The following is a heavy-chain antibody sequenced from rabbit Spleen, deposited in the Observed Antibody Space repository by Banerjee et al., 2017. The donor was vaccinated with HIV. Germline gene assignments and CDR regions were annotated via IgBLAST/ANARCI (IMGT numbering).Heavy chain of an antibody. J-gene: IGHJ4*01. D-gene: IGHD8-1*01. CDR1: GIDFSSYYY. Sequence: QQQLEESGGGLVKPGGTLTLTCKASGIDFSSYYYMCWVRQAPGKGLEWIACIYNGDGSTYYASWVNGRFTISRSTSLNTVTLQMTSLTAADTATYFCARGTGSSYWYIYFNLWGQGTLVTVS. V-gene: IGHV1S43*01. CDR2: IYNGDGST. CDR3: ARGTGSSYWYIYFNL.